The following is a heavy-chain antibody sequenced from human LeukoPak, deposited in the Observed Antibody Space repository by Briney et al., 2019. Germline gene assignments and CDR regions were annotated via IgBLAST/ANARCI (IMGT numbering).Heavy chain of an antibody. CDR3: AKDKDRITMVRGVPYFDY. CDR1: GFTFDDYD. J-gene: IGHJ4*02. V-gene: IGHV3-9*01. Sequence: PGRSLRLSCAASGFTFDDYDMHWVRQAPGKGLEWVSGISWNSGSIGYADSVKGRFTISRDNAKNSLYLQMNSLRAEDTALYYCAKDKDRITMVRGVPYFDYWGQGTLVTVSS. CDR2: ISWNSGSI. D-gene: IGHD3-10*01.